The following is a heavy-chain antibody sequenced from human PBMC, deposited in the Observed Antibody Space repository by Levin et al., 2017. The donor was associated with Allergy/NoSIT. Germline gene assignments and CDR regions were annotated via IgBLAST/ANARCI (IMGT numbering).Heavy chain of an antibody. V-gene: IGHV1-18*01. D-gene: IGHD6-19*01. CDR2: ISAYNGNT. CDR3: ARDPQSDSSGWFWRAPYAFDI. J-gene: IGHJ3*02. Sequence: ASVKVSCKASGYTFTSYGISWVRQAPGQGLEWMGWISAYNGNTNYAQKLQGRVTMTTDTSTSTAYMELRSLRSDDTAVYYCARDPQSDSSGWFWRAPYAFDIWGQGTMVTVSS. CDR1: GYTFTSYG.